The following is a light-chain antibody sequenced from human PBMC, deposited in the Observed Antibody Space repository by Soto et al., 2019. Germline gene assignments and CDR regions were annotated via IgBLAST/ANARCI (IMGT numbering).Light chain of an antibody. V-gene: IGKV3-15*01. CDR1: ETVATN. Sequence: EVVMTQSPATLSVSPGERATLSCRASETVATNLAWYQQKPGQAPRLLISGASTRAAGIPDRFSGGGSGTDFTLTISRLEPEDFAVYYCQQHGSWGITFGPGTKVDIK. CDR3: QQHGSWGIT. J-gene: IGKJ3*01. CDR2: GAS.